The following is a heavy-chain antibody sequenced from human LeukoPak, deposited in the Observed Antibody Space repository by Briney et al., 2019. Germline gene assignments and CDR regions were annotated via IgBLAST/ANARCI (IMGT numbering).Heavy chain of an antibody. D-gene: IGHD3-22*01. J-gene: IGHJ4*02. CDR2: IYHSGST. CDR1: GGSISSGGYS. V-gene: IGHV4-30-2*01. CDR3: AREDYYDSSGIN. Sequence: SETLPLTCAVSGGSISSGGYSWSWIRQPPGKGLEWIGYIYHSGSTYYNPSLKSRVTISVDRSKNQFSLKLSSVTAADTAVYYCAREDYYDSSGINWGQGTLVTVSS.